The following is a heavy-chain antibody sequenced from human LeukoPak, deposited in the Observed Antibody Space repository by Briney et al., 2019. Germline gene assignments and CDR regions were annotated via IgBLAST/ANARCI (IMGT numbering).Heavy chain of an antibody. V-gene: IGHV3-23*01. CDR3: VVYTGGYRSQF. CDR1: EFTFSSYW. CDR2: ISDRGDRQ. D-gene: IGHD5-24*01. J-gene: IGHJ4*02. Sequence: PGGSLRLSCAASEFTFSSYWMSWVRQAPGKGLEWVSAISDRGDRQYYADSVKGRFTISRDNSMNTLRLQMNSLSVEDTAVYYCVVYTGGYRSQFWGQGTLVTVSS.